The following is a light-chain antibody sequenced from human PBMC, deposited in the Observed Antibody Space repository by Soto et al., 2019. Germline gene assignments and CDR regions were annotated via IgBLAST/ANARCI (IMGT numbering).Light chain of an antibody. CDR3: QSYDSSLSGYLV. CDR1: SSNIGAGYD. Sequence: QSVLTQPPSVSGAPGQRVTISCTGSSSNIGAGYDVHWYQQLPGTAPKLLIYGNSNRPSGVPDRFSGSKSGTSASLAITGLQAEDEADYYCQSYDSSLSGYLVFGGGNKLTVL. CDR2: GNS. V-gene: IGLV1-40*01. J-gene: IGLJ2*01.